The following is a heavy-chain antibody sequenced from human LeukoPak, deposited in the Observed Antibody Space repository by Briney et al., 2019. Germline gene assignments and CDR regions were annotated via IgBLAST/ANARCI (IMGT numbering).Heavy chain of an antibody. V-gene: IGHV4-59*12. CDR3: ARERAVYYYYMDV. CDR1: GGSISSYY. J-gene: IGHJ6*03. CDR2: IYYSGST. Sequence: SETLSLTCTVSGGSISSYYWSWIRQPPGKGLEWIGYIYYSGSTYYNPSLRSRVTISVDTSKNRFSLKLSSVTAADTAVYYCARERAVYYYYMDVWGKGTTVTISS.